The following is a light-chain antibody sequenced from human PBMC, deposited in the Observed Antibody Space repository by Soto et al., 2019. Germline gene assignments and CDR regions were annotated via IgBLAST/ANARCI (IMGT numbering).Light chain of an antibody. V-gene: IGKV1-39*01. CDR2: AAV. CDR1: QSISSY. CDR3: QQTYSSPQWT. Sequence: IQMTQSPFSLSSSVGDRVTITCRASQSISSYLNWYQQKPGKPPKLLIYAAVSLQSGIPSRFSAYGSGTDFTLTISSLQPEDFATYYCQQTYSSPQWTFCQGTKVDIK. J-gene: IGKJ1*01.